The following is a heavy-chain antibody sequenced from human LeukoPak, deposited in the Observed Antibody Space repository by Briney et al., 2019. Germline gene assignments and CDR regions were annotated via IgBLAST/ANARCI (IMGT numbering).Heavy chain of an antibody. V-gene: IGHV4-30-2*01. CDR3: ARGGLGGGNRDAFDI. J-gene: IGHJ3*02. Sequence: SQTLSFTCNVSGGSLSSGGYYWSWIRQPPGKGLEWIGYIYHSGSTYYNPSLKSRVTISVDRSKNQFSLKLSSVTAADTAVYYCARGGLGGGNRDAFDIWGQGTMVTVSS. CDR1: GGSLSSGGYY. CDR2: IYHSGST. D-gene: IGHD4-23*01.